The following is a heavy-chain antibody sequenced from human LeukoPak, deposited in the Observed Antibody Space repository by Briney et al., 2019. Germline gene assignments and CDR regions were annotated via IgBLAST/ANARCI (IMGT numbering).Heavy chain of an antibody. Sequence: GGALEISCKGAGYSFTSYWIGWVRPRPGKGVEGMGIIYPGDSDTRYSPSFQGQVTISADKSISTAHLQWSSLKASDTAMYYCARGAAIAAAGATDYWGQGTLVTVSS. CDR3: ARGAAIAAAGATDY. J-gene: IGHJ4*02. V-gene: IGHV5-51*01. CDR1: GYSFTSYW. CDR2: IYPGDSDT. D-gene: IGHD6-13*01.